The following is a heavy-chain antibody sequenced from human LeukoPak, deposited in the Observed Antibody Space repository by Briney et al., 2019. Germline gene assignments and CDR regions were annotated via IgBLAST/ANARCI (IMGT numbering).Heavy chain of an antibody. D-gene: IGHD1-20*01. Sequence: SETLSLTCTVSGGSISSSSYYWGWIRQPPGKGLEWIGRIYYSGSTYYNPSLKSRVTISVDTSKNQFSLKLSSVTAADTAVYYCASFFYNWNDGFAFDIWGQGTMVTVSS. CDR1: GGSISSSSYY. CDR2: IYYSGST. CDR3: ASFFYNWNDGFAFDI. V-gene: IGHV4-39*01. J-gene: IGHJ3*02.